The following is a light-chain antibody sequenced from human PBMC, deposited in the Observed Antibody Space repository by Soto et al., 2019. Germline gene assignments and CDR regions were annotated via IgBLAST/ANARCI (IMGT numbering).Light chain of an antibody. CDR3: QQRSNWPRA. CDR2: GAS. CDR1: QSVSSSY. Sequence: IVLTQSNGTLCLSPGERATLSCMASQSVSSSYLAWYQQKPGQAPRLLIYGASSRATGIPDRFSGSGSGTDFTLTISSLEPEDFAVYYCQQRSNWPRAFGQGTKVDI. V-gene: IGKV3D-20*02. J-gene: IGKJ1*01.